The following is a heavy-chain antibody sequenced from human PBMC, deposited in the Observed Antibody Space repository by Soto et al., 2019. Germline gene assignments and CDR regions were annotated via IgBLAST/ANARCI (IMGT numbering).Heavy chain of an antibody. V-gene: IGHV3-7*03. D-gene: IGHD1-1*01. CDR1: GFTFSTYW. Sequence: EVQLVESGGGLVQPGGSLRLSCAASGFTFSTYWMSWVRQAPGKGLEWVANIKQDGSDKYYVDSVKGRFTISRDNAKNSLYLQMNSLRAEDTAVYYCARTTRRDGMDVWGQGTTVTVSS. CDR2: IKQDGSDK. CDR3: ARTTRRDGMDV. J-gene: IGHJ6*02.